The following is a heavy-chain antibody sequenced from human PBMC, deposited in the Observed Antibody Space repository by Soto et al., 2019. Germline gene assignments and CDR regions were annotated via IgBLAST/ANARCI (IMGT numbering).Heavy chain of an antibody. CDR3: ARDLGGSYYAPVDS. CDR2: ISAYNGNT. J-gene: IGHJ4*02. CDR1: GYTFTSYG. Sequence: QVQLVQSGAEVKKPGASVKVSCKASGYTFTSYGISWVRQAPGQGLEWMGWISAYNGNTKYAQKLQGRVTTTTDTATSTAYVELRRLRSEDTAVYYCARDLGGSYYAPVDSWGQGTLVTVSS. D-gene: IGHD1-26*01. V-gene: IGHV1-18*01.